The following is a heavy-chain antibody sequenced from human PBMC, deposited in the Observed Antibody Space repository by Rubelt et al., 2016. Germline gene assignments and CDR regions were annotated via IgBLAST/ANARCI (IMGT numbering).Heavy chain of an antibody. V-gene: IGHV4-34*01. J-gene: IGHJ4*02. Sequence: QWGAGLLKPSETLSLTCAVYGGSFSGYYWSWIRQPPGKGLEWIGSIYYSGTTYYNPSLKSRLTISVDTSQNQFSLKLSSVTASDTAVYYCASLYSSTSIDYWGQGTLVTVSS. CDR2: IYYSGTT. CDR3: ASLYSSTSIDY. D-gene: IGHD6-13*01. CDR1: GGSFSGYY.